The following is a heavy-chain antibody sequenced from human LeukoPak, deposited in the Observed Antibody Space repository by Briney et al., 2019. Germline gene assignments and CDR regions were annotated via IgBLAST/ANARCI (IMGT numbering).Heavy chain of an antibody. CDR2: ISYDGSNK. CDR3: ARAFRGRWFGELLPLDY. J-gene: IGHJ4*02. V-gene: IGHV3-30*04. CDR1: GFTFSSYA. D-gene: IGHD3-10*01. Sequence: PGGSLRLSCAASGFTFSSYAMHWVRQAPGKGLEWVAVISYDGSNKYYADSVKGRFSISRDNSKNTLYLQMSSRRAEDTAVYYCARAFRGRWFGELLPLDYWGQGTLVTVSS.